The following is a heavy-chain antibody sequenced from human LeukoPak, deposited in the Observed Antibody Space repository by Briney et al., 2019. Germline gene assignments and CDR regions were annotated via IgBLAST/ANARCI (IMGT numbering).Heavy chain of an antibody. CDR3: ARSSVLLWFGELLSS. D-gene: IGHD3-10*01. V-gene: IGHV1-2*02. CDR1: GYTFTGYY. J-gene: IGHJ5*02. CDR2: INLNSGGT. Sequence: GASVKVSCKASGYTFTGYYMHWVRQAPGQGLEWMGWINLNSGGTNYAQKFQGRVTMTRDTSISTAYMELSRLRSDDTAVYYCARSSVLLWFGELLSSWGQGTLVTVSS.